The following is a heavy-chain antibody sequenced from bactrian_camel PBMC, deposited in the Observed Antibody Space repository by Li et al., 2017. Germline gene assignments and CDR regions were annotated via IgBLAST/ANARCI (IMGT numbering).Heavy chain of an antibody. CDR3: AFGVGGWAEFGN. Sequence: QLVESGGGLVQPGGSLRLSCAASGLTFSVADMSWVRQAPGKGLEWVSSIYSDGSSIYYADSVKGRFTISRDNAKNTVYLQMNSLKSEDTALYYCAFGVGGWAEFGNWGQGTQVTVS. D-gene: IGHD5*01. J-gene: IGHJ6*01. CDR1: GLTFSVAD. CDR2: IYSDGSSI. V-gene: IGHV3-2*01.